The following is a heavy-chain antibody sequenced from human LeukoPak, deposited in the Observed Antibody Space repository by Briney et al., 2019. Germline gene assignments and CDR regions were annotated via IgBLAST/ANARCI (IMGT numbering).Heavy chain of an antibody. D-gene: IGHD1-26*01. CDR1: GFTFSSYW. Sequence: GESLRLSCAASGFTFSSYWMSWVRQAPGKGLEWVANIKLDGSETYYVDSVKGRFTISRDNTKNSLFLQMNSLRAEDTAVYYCARDKEVGPSLFDYWGQGTLVTVSS. V-gene: IGHV3-7*03. CDR3: ARDKEVGPSLFDY. J-gene: IGHJ4*02. CDR2: IKLDGSET.